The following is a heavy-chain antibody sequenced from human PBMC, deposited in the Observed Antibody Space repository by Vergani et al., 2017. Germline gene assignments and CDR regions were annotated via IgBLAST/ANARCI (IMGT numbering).Heavy chain of an antibody. J-gene: IGHJ1*01. D-gene: IGHD3-10*01. Sequence: EVQLLESGGGLVQPGGSRRLSCAGAGFTFDTYTMAYVRQAPGKGLEWVATISSGGGDIFYADSVKGRFTISRDSSKNTLFLQMNSLKDEDTAVYYCTTALGLYYLQGEYFQYWGRGSVVSVSS. CDR1: GFTFDTYT. V-gene: IGHV3-23*01. CDR3: TTALGLYYLQGEYFQY. CDR2: ISSGGGDI.